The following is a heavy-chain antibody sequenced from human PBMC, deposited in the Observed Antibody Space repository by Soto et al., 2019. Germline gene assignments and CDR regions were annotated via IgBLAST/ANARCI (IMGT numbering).Heavy chain of an antibody. V-gene: IGHV3-21*06. Sequence: GSLRLSCAASGFTFTRFSMNFFRHSPGKGLEWVSSISTTTNYIYYGDSMKGRFTISRDNAKNSLYLEMNSLRAEDTAVYYCARESEDLPSNFDYWGQGTLVTVSS. CDR3: ARESEDLPSNFDY. CDR2: ISTTTNYI. CDR1: GFTFTRFS. J-gene: IGHJ4*02.